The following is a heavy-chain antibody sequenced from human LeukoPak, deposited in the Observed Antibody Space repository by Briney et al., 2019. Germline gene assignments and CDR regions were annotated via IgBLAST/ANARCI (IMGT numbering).Heavy chain of an antibody. CDR1: GYTFTSNY. Sequence: GASVKVSCKAFGYTFTSNYMHWVRQAPGQGPEWMGVISPSGGSTTYTQKFQGRVTLTRDMSTSTDYLELSSLSSEDTAVYYCARRAGDYSHPYDYWGQGTLVTVSS. CDR3: ARRAGDYSHPYDY. V-gene: IGHV1-46*01. J-gene: IGHJ4*02. D-gene: IGHD3-22*01. CDR2: ISPSGGST.